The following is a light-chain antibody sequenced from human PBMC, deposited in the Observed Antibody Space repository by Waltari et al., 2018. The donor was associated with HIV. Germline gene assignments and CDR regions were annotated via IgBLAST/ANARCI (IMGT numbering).Light chain of an antibody. CDR2: GAS. CDR1: QSVSSNY. J-gene: IGKJ1*01. Sequence: EIVLTQSPGTLSLSPGERATLSCRASQSVSSNYLAWYQQKPGQAPGLLIYGASTRATGIPARFSGSGSGTDFTLTISGVEPEDFAVYYCQQYGSSPWTFGQGTKVEIK. V-gene: IGKV3-20*01. CDR3: QQYGSSPWT.